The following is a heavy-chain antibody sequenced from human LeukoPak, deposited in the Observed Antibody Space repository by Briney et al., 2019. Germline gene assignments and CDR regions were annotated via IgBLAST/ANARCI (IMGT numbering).Heavy chain of an antibody. CDR2: IPSDGSNE. CDR3: VRDVDGGSSGGYYHFDY. Sequence: GGSLRLSCAASGFTFSSYGMHWVRQAPGNGLEWVAVIPSDGSNEFYAVSVKGRFTISRDNSKNTLYLQMNSLSTEDAAVYYCVRDVDGGSSGGYYHFDYWGRGTLVTVSS. D-gene: IGHD1-26*01. CDR1: GFTFSSYG. J-gene: IGHJ4*02. V-gene: IGHV3-30*03.